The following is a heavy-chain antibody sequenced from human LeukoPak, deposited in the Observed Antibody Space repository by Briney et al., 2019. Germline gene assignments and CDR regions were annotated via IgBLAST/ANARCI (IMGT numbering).Heavy chain of an antibody. J-gene: IGHJ1*01. CDR1: GFTFTSYA. CDR3: AKDLPNPGTSRHFQY. V-gene: IGHV3-23*01. Sequence: SGGSLRLSCAASGFTFTSYAMSWVRQAPGKGLEWVSSISGSGGSTYYADSVKGRFTISRDNSKSTLYLQMNSLRAEDTAVYYCAKDLPNPGTSRHFQYWGQGTLVTVSS. CDR2: ISGSGGST. D-gene: IGHD2-8*01.